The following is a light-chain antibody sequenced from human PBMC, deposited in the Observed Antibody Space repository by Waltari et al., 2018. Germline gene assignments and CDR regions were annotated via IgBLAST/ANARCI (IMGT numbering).Light chain of an antibody. J-gene: IGKJ2*01. CDR1: QSVLYSSNNKNY. CDR3: QQYYSSPYT. V-gene: IGKV4-1*01. CDR2: WAS. Sequence: DIVMTQSPDSLVVSLGERATINCKSSQSVLYSSNNKNYLSWYQQKLGQPPKLLIYWASTRESGVPDRFSGSGSGTDFTLTISSLQAEDVAVYYCQQYYSSPYTFGQGTKLEIK.